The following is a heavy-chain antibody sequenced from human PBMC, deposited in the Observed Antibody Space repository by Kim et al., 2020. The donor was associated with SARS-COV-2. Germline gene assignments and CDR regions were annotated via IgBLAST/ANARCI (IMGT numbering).Heavy chain of an antibody. J-gene: IGHJ6*02. V-gene: IGHV4-30-4*01. CDR2: IYYSGST. Sequence: SETLSLTCTVSGGSINSGDYYWSWIRQPPGKGLEWIGYIYYSGSTYYNPSLKSRVTISVDTSKNQFSLKLSSVTAADTAVYYCVRGSKTGYSQRKYYYYGMDVWGQGTTVTVSS. D-gene: IGHD5-18*01. CDR1: GGSINSGDYY. CDR3: VRGSKTGYSQRKYYYYGMDV.